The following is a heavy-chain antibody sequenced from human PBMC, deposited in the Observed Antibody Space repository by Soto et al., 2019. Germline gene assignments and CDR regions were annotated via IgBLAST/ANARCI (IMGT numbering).Heavy chain of an antibody. J-gene: IGHJ1*01. CDR2: ISGSGGST. Sequence: PGGPLRLSSAASGFIFSSYAMSWVRPAPGKGLQWVSAISGSGGSTYYADSVKCQFTISRDNAKNTLNLQMNSLRADDTAVYYSALKDHVDDYGSPEYFQHWGQGTLVTVSS. V-gene: IGHV3-23*01. D-gene: IGHD4-17*01. CDR1: GFIFSSYA. CDR3: ALKDHVDDYGSPEYFQH.